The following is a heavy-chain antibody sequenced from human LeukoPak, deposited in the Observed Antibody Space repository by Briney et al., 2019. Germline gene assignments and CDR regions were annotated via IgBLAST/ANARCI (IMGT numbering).Heavy chain of an antibody. V-gene: IGHV3-30*03. J-gene: IGHJ4*02. Sequence: PGRSLRLSCAASEFTFSSYAMHWVRQAPGKGLEWVADISFDGSNKFYAEFVKGRFTVSRDNSKNTLYLQMNSLRAEDTAVYYCARGTKTVTPPDYWGQGTLVTVSS. D-gene: IGHD3-16*02. CDR3: ARGTKTVTPPDY. CDR2: ISFDGSNK. CDR1: EFTFSSYA.